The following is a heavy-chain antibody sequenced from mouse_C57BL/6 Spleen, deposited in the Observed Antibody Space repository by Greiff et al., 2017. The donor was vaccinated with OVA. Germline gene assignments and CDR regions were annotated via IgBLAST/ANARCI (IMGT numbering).Heavy chain of an antibody. CDR2: IDPSDSYT. J-gene: IGHJ2*01. D-gene: IGHD2-2*01. Sequence: QVQLQQPGAELVKPGASVKLSCKASGYTFTSYWMQWVKQRPGQGLEWIGEIDPSDSYTNYNQKFKGKATLTVDTSSSTAYMQLSSLTSEDSAVYYGARLNGYPYYFDYWGQGTTLTVSS. CDR3: ARLNGYPYYFDY. CDR1: GYTFTSYW. V-gene: IGHV1-50*01.